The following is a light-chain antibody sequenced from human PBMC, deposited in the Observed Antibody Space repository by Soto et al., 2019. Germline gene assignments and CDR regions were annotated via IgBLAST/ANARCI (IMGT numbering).Light chain of an antibody. J-gene: IGLJ1*01. CDR2: DVS. V-gene: IGLV2-14*03. Sequence: QSVLTQPASVSGSPGQSITISCTGTSSDVGGYNYVSWYQQHPDKAPKLMVYDVSYRPSGVSNRFSGSKSGNAASLAISGLQAEDEADYYCTSYTSSNVDVFGTGTKVTVL. CDR3: TSYTSSNVDV. CDR1: SSDVGGYNY.